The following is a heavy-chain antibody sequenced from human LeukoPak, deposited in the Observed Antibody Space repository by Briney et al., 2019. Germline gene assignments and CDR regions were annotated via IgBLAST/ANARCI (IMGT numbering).Heavy chain of an antibody. V-gene: IGHV3-30-3*01. D-gene: IGHD2-2*01. CDR2: ISYDGSNK. CDR3: AIDIVVVPAAIDY. Sequence: GGSLRLSCAASGFAFSSYAMHWVRQAPGKGLEWVAVISYDGSNKYYADSVKGRFTISRDNSKNTLYLQMNSLRAEDTAVYYCAIDIVVVPAAIDYWGQGILVTVSS. CDR1: GFAFSSYA. J-gene: IGHJ4*02.